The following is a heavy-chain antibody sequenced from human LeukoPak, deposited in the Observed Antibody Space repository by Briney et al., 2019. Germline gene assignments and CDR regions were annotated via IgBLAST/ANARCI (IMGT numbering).Heavy chain of an antibody. D-gene: IGHD3-10*01. Sequence: PSETLSLTCTVSGGSISSYYWSWIRQPAGEGLEWIGRIYTSGSTNYNPSLKSRVTMSVDTSKNQFSLKLSSVTAADTAVYYCARDGVHYYGSGREDAFDIWGQGTMVTVSS. V-gene: IGHV4-4*07. CDR1: GGSISSYY. CDR3: ARDGVHYYGSGREDAFDI. CDR2: IYTSGST. J-gene: IGHJ3*02.